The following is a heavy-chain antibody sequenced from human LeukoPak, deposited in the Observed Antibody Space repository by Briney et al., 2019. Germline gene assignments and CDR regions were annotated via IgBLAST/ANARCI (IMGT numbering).Heavy chain of an antibody. V-gene: IGHV4-59*12. D-gene: IGHD5-18*01. Sequence: PSETLSLTCTVSGGSISSYYWSWIRQPPGKGLEWIGYIYYSGSTNYNPSLKSRVTISVDTSKNQFSLKLSSVTAADTAVYYCVRVFGSYGYMDVWGKGTTVTVSS. J-gene: IGHJ6*03. CDR1: GGSISSYY. CDR3: VRVFGSYGYMDV. CDR2: IYYSGST.